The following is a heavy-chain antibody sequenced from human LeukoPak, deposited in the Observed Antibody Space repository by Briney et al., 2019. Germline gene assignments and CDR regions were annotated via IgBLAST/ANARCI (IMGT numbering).Heavy chain of an antibody. Sequence: PSETLSLTCTLSPGAPSLRIITSGSIRQPPGKGLEWIGTIYYSESTYYNPSLKSRVTISIDTSKNQFSLRLNSVTAADTAVYYCARHQYCLDRVFFSFDYWGQGTLVTVSS. J-gene: IGHJ4*02. CDR1: GAPSLRIITS. V-gene: IGHV4-39*01. CDR2: IYYSEST. CDR3: ARHQYCLDRVFFSFDY. D-gene: IGHD2/OR15-2a*01.